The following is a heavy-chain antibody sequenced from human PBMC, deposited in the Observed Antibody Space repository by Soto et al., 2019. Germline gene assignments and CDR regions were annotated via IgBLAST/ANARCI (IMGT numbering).Heavy chain of an antibody. D-gene: IGHD4-17*01. CDR1: GFSFSDYY. Sequence: GGSLRLSCAASGFSFSDYYMSWIRQAPGKGLEWVSYISSSGSTIYYADSVKGRFTISRDNAKNSLYLQMNSLRAEDTAVYYCARLYDYGDYVGYFQHWGQGTLVTVSS. CDR2: ISSSGSTI. J-gene: IGHJ1*01. V-gene: IGHV3-11*01. CDR3: ARLYDYGDYVGYFQH.